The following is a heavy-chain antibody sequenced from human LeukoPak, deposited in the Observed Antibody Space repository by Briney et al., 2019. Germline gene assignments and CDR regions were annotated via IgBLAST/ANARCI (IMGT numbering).Heavy chain of an antibody. J-gene: IGHJ5*02. D-gene: IGHD3-10*01. V-gene: IGHV1-8*01. Sequence: GASVKVSCKASGYTFTSYDINWVRQATGQGLEWMGWMNPNSGNTGYAQKFQGRVTMTRNTSISTAYMELSSLRSEDTAVYYCARGPPMVRGNWFDPWGQGTLVIVSS. CDR1: GYTFTSYD. CDR3: ARGPPMVRGNWFDP. CDR2: MNPNSGNT.